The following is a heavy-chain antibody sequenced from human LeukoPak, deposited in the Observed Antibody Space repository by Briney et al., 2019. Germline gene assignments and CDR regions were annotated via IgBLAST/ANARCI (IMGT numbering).Heavy chain of an antibody. Sequence: GGSLRLSCAASGFTFDDYATHWVRQGPGKGLEWVSGISWNSGTIGYADSVKGRFTISRDNAKNSLYLQLSSLRPEDTALYYCAKDSADGYRAYYFGMDVWGQGTTVTVSS. CDR1: GFTFDDYA. CDR2: ISWNSGTI. CDR3: AKDSADGYRAYYFGMDV. V-gene: IGHV3-9*01. J-gene: IGHJ6*02. D-gene: IGHD5-24*01.